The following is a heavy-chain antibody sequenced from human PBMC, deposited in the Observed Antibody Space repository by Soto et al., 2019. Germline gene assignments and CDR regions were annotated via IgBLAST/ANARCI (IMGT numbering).Heavy chain of an antibody. D-gene: IGHD1-20*01. CDR3: ARDDNPDY. J-gene: IGHJ4*02. V-gene: IGHV3-74*01. CDR1: GFTFSRYW. Sequence: EVQLVESGGGLVQPGGSLRLSCAASGFTFSRYWMHWVRQPPGKGLVWVSRTNGDGSSTNYADSVKGRFTISRDNAKNTLYLQMNSLRAEDTAEYYCARDDNPDYWGQETLVTVSS. CDR2: TNGDGSST.